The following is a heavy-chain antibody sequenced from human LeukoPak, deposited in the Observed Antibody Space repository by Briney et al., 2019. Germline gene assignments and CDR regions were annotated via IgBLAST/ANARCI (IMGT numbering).Heavy chain of an antibody. J-gene: IGHJ4*02. CDR3: ARVTMVRGVIDY. D-gene: IGHD3-10*01. Sequence: ASVKVSCKASGGTFSSYAISWVRQAPGQGLEWMGWINPNSGGTNYAQKFQGRVTMTRDTSISTASMELSRLRSDDTAVYYCARVTMVRGVIDYWGQGTLVTVSS. CDR1: GGTFSSYA. CDR2: INPNSGGT. V-gene: IGHV1-2*02.